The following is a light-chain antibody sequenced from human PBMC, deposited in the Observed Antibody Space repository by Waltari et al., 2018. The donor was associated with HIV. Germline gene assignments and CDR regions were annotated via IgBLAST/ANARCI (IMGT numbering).Light chain of an antibody. CDR1: QSVSSN. V-gene: IGKV3-15*01. Sequence: SASPGERATLSCRASQSVSSNLAWYQQKPGQAPRLLIHGASTRAPGFPARFSASWSGTEFTLTISSLQSEDFAVYYCQQYHNWPLTFGGGTKVEIK. CDR3: QQYHNWPLT. J-gene: IGKJ4*01. CDR2: GAS.